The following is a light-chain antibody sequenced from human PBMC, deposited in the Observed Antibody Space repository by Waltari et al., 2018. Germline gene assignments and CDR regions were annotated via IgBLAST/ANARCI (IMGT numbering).Light chain of an antibody. J-gene: IGLJ1*01. CDR1: SSDVGGYDF. V-gene: IGLV2-11*01. CDR3: CSYAGSYTLYV. CDR2: DVS. Sequence: QSALTQPRSVSGSPGQSVTISCTGTSSDVGGYDFVPWYQLHPGKAPKLMIYDVSKRPSGVPDRFSGSKSGNTASLTISGLQAEDETDYYCCSYAGSYTLYVFGTGTRVTVL.